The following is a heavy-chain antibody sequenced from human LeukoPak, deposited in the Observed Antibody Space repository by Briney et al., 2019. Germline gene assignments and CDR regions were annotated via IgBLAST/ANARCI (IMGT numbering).Heavy chain of an antibody. J-gene: IGHJ4*02. CDR1: GYTFTGYY. CDR3: ARGPYYYDSSGYYYFDY. CDR2: IYPNSGGT. V-gene: IGHV1-2*02. D-gene: IGHD3-22*01. Sequence: ASVKVSCKASGYTFTGYYMHWVRQAPGQGLEWMGWIYPNSGGTNYAQKLQGRVTMTTDTSTSTAYMELRSLRSDDTAVYYCARGPYYYDSSGYYYFDYWGQGTLVTVSS.